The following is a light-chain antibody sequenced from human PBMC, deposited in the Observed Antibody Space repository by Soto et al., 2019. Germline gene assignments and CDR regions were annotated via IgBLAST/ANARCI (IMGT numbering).Light chain of an antibody. CDR1: SSNIGAGYD. J-gene: IGLJ1*01. CDR3: QSYDSSLSGKV. CDR2: GNS. Sequence: QSALTQPPSVSGAPGQRVTISRTGSSSNIGAGYDVHWYQQLPGTAPKLLIYGNSNRPSGVPDRFSGSKSGTSASLAITGLQAEDEADYYCQSYDSSLSGKVFGTGTKVTVL. V-gene: IGLV1-40*01.